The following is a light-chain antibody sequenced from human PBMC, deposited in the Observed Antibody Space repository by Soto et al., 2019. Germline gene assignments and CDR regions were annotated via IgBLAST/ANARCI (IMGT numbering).Light chain of an antibody. V-gene: IGLV1-40*01. J-gene: IGLJ1*01. Sequence: QSVLTQPPSVSGAPGQRVTISCTGSSSNIGAGYDVPWYQQLPGTAPKLLIYGNSNRPSGVPDRFSGSKSATSASLAITGLQAEDEADYYCQSYDSSLSTYVFGTGTKLTVL. CDR1: SSNIGAGYD. CDR2: GNS. CDR3: QSYDSSLSTYV.